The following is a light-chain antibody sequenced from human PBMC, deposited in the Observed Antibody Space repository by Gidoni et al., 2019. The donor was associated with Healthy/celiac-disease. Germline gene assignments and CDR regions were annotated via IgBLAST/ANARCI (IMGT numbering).Light chain of an antibody. CDR3: QQYNSYPWT. CDR1: QSISSL. CDR2: KAS. Sequence: DIQMTQSPSTLSASVGDRITITCRASQSISSLLALYQQKPGKAPKLLIYKASSLESGVPSRVLGSGSGTEFTLPISILQPYDFATYYCQQYNSYPWTFGQGTKVEIK. V-gene: IGKV1-5*03. J-gene: IGKJ1*01.